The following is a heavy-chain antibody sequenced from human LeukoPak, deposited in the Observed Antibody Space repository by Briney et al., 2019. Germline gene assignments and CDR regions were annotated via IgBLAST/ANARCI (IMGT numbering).Heavy chain of an antibody. CDR2: IYPGDSDT. J-gene: IGHJ4*02. V-gene: IGHV5-51*01. Sequence: GEPLKISCKGSGYSFTSYWIGWVRQLPGKGLEWLGIIYPGDSDTSYSPSFQGQVTISGDKSISPAYLQWSSLKASDTAMYYCARRGGYCNGGSCYDYWGQGTLVAVSS. D-gene: IGHD2-15*01. CDR1: GYSFTSYW. CDR3: ARRGGYCNGGSCYDY.